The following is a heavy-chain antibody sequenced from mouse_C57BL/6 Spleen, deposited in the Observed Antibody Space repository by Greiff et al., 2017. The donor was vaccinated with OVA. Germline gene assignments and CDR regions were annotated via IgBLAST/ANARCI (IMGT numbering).Heavy chain of an antibody. CDR2: IYPGDGDT. D-gene: IGHD2-3*01. CDR1: GYAFSSSW. Sequence: VQLQQSGPELVKPGASVKISCKASGYAFSSSWMNWVKQRPGKGLEWIGRIYPGDGDTNYNGKFKGKATLTADKSSSTAYMQLSSLTSEDSAVYFCARFDGLWYFDVWGTGTTVTVSS. J-gene: IGHJ1*03. V-gene: IGHV1-82*01. CDR3: ARFDGLWYFDV.